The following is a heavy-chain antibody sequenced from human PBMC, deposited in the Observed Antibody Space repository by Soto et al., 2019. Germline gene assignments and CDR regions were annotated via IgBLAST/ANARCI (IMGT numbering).Heavy chain of an antibody. Sequence: QVQLVQSGAEVKKPGSSVKVSCKASGGTFSSYAISWVRQAPGQGLEWMGGIIPIFGTADYAQKFQGRVTITADDFTSTAYMELGSLGSEDTAVYYCARHLGGNHYYYGMDGWGQGTTVTVSS. D-gene: IGHD3-16*01. CDR3: ARHLGGNHYYYGMDG. V-gene: IGHV1-69*12. CDR2: IIPIFGTA. J-gene: IGHJ6*02. CDR1: GGTFSSYA.